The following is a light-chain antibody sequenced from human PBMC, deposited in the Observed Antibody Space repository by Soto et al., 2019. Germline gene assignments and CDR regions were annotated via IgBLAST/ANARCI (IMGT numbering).Light chain of an antibody. CDR3: QQTYTAVS. CDR2: GAS. Sequence: DIQMTQSPSSLSASVGDRVTITCRAGQPISRYLNWYQQKPGKAPKLLIYGASILESGVPSRFSGSGSGTEFTRTISGSLPGDFATYICQQTYTAVSFGPGTKV. CDR1: QPISRY. V-gene: IGKV1-39*01. J-gene: IGKJ3*01.